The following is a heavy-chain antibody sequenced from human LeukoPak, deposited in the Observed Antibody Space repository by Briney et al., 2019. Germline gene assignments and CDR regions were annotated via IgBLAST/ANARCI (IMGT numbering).Heavy chain of an antibody. Sequence: GASVKVSCKASGYTFSSYDINWVRQATGQGLEWMGWMNTNSGNTGFAQKFKGRLTLTRDTSIGTAYMELSSLKPEDTAIYYCVRVHDQEPNGWFGPWGQGTQVTVSS. V-gene: IGHV1-8*02. CDR3: VRVHDQEPNGWFGP. D-gene: IGHD1-26*01. J-gene: IGHJ5*02. CDR2: MNTNSGNT. CDR1: GYTFSSYD.